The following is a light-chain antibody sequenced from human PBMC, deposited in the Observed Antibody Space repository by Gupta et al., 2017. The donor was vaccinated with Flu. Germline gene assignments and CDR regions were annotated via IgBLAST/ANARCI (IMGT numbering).Light chain of an antibody. CDR3: QQYDSLPIA. CDR1: QDIRKY. J-gene: IGKJ5*01. CDR2: DAS. V-gene: IGKV1-33*01. Sequence: DIQMTQSPSSLSAAVGDRVTITCQASQDIRKYLNWYQQKPGKAPKLLIYDASNLERGVPSRFSGSGSGTDFTFTISSLQPEDIATYYCQQYDSLPIAFGQGTRLEIK.